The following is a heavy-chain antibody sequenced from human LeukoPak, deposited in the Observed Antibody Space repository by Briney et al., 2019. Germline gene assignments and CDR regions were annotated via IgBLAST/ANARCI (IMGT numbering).Heavy chain of an antibody. D-gene: IGHD2-2*03. CDR3: TREGYNRSGYFLDF. Sequence: SETLSLTCSVSSGSMTDSCWSWFRQAPGKGFEWLGFIYPSGRTVYSPSLRSRVSFSVATSRMEATVRLSSVTASDTAVYYCTREGYNRSGYFLDFWGQGTLVTVSS. CDR1: SGSMTDSC. J-gene: IGHJ4*02. CDR2: IYPSGRT. V-gene: IGHV4-59*12.